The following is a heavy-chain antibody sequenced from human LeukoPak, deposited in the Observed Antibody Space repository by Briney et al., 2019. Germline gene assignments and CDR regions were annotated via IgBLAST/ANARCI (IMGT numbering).Heavy chain of an antibody. J-gene: IGHJ6*04. CDR1: GFTVSSNY. V-gene: IGHV3-53*01. CDR2: IYSGGST. CDR3: ARRYCSSTSCYTRGRMDV. Sequence: GGSLRLSCAASGFTVSSNYMSWVRQAPGKGLEWVSVIYSGGSTYYADSVKGRFTISRDNAKNSLYLQMNSLRAEDTAVYYCARRYCSSTSCYTRGRMDVWGKGTTVTVSS. D-gene: IGHD2-2*02.